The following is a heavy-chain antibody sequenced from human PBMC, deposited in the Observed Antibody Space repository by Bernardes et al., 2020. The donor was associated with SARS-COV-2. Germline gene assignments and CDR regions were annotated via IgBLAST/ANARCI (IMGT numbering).Heavy chain of an antibody. D-gene: IGHD6-19*01. CDR1: GGSISSGGYY. CDR3: ARTEEQWLVPGYYFDY. Sequence: SETLSLTCTVSGGSISSGGYYWSWIRQHPGKGLEWIGYIYYSGSTYYNPSLKSRVTISVDTSKNQFSLKLSSVTAADTAVYYCARTEEQWLVPGYYFDYWGQGTLVTVSS. J-gene: IGHJ4*02. V-gene: IGHV4-31*03. CDR2: IYYSGST.